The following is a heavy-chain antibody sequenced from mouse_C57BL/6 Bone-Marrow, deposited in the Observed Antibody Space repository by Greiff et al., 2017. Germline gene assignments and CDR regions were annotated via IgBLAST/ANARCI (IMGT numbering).Heavy chain of an antibody. CDR2: IDPSDSYT. D-gene: IGHD2-1*01. V-gene: IGHV1-69*01. J-gene: IGHJ3*01. Sequence: QVQLQQPGAELVMPGASVKLSCKASGYTFTSYWMHWVKQRPGQGLEWIGEIDPSDSYTNYNQKFKGKSTLTVDKSSSTAYMQLSSLTSEDSAVYYCARRDGNYCAYWGQGTLVTVSA. CDR3: ARRDGNYCAY. CDR1: GYTFTSYW.